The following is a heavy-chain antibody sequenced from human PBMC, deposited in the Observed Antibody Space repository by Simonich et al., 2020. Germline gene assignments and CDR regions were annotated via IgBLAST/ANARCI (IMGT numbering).Heavy chain of an antibody. J-gene: IGHJ4*02. CDR3: ARDQGGRAAAATDY. Sequence: QVQLVQSGAEVKKPGASVKVSCKASGYTFTSYGISWGRQATGQGLEWMSWIIAYNGNTNYANKLQGRVTITTDTTTSKAYMELRSLRSDDTAVYYCARDQGGRAAAATDYWGQGTLVTVSS. CDR2: IIAYNGNT. CDR1: GYTFTSYG. D-gene: IGHD6-13*01. V-gene: IGHV1-18*01.